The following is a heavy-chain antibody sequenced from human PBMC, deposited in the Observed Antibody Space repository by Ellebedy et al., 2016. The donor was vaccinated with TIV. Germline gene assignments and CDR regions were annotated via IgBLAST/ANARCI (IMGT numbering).Heavy chain of an antibody. CDR3: ARRGSYGDYAVQINSWFDT. CDR2: IYQDGGVK. V-gene: IGHV3-7*01. D-gene: IGHD5-18*01. J-gene: IGHJ5*02. CDR1: GFSFRSYW. Sequence: PGGSLRLSCAASGFSFRSYWMSWVRQAPGKGLEWVANIYQDGGVKYYMDSVKGRFTISRDNADNSLFLQMNNLRAEDTAVYYCARRGSYGDYAVQINSWFDTWGRGTLVAVSS.